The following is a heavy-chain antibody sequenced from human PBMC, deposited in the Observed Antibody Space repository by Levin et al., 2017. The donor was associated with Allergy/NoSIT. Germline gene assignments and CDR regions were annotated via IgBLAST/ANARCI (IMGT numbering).Heavy chain of an antibody. Sequence: ASVKVSCKASGYTFTSYDINWVRQATGQGLEWMGWMNPNSGNTGYAQKFQGRVTMTRNTSISTAYMELSSLRSEDTAVYYCVGVIVRAYSSSSALGYWGQGTLVTVSS. CDR1: GYTFTSYD. CDR3: VGVIVRAYSSSSALGY. V-gene: IGHV1-8*01. D-gene: IGHD6-6*01. J-gene: IGHJ4*02. CDR2: MNPNSGNT.